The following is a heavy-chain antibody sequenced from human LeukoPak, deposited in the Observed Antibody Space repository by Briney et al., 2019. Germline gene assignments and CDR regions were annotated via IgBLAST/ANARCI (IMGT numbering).Heavy chain of an antibody. CDR1: AVSSTTHY. V-gene: IGHV4-59*11. CDR3: ATIKSGYPFGYFDF. D-gene: IGHD5-18*01. CDR2: MTDSETT. J-gene: IGHJ4*02. Sequence: PSETLSLTCTASAVSSTTHYWSWLRQPPGKELEWIAYMTDSETTKNNPSLKSRITLSADTSKNQFSLSLSSVTEADTAVYFCATIKSGYPFGYFDFWGQGILVTVSS.